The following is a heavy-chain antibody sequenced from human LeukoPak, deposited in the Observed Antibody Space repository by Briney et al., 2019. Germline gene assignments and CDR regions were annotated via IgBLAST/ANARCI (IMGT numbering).Heavy chain of an antibody. D-gene: IGHD3-22*01. CDR3: ARDQYYYDSSGYLSAAYFDY. J-gene: IGHJ4*02. V-gene: IGHV1-69*05. Sequence: SVKVSCKASGGTFSSYAISWVRQAPGQGLEWVGRIFPIFGTANYAQKFQGRVTITTDESTSTAYLELSSLRSEDTAVYYCARDQYYYDSSGYLSAAYFDYWGQGTLVTVSS. CDR1: GGTFSSYA. CDR2: IFPIFGTA.